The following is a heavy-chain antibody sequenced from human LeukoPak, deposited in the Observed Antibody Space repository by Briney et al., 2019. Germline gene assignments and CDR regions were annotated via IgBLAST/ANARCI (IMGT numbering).Heavy chain of an antibody. J-gene: IGHJ4*02. D-gene: IGHD6-13*01. CDR1: GGSISSHH. CDR3: ARHLDIAASGSFDY. V-gene: IGHV4-59*08. CDR2: IYYSGST. Sequence: SETLSLTCTVSGGSISSHHWSWIRQPPGKGLEWIGYIYYSGSTNYKPSLKSRVTISVDTSKNQFSLKLTSVTAADTAVYYCARHLDIAASGSFDYWGQATLVTVSS.